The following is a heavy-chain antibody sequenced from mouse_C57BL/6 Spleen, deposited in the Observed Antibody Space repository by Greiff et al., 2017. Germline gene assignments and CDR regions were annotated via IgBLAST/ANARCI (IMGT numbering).Heavy chain of an antibody. D-gene: IGHD4-1*01. Sequence: EVKLMESEGGLVQPGSSMKLSCTASGFTFSDYYMAWVRQVPEKGLEWVANINYDGSSTYYLDSLKSRFIISRDNAKNILYLQMSSLKSEDTATYYCARLPLKLGESYYAMDYWGQGTSVTVSS. CDR2: INYDGSST. J-gene: IGHJ4*01. CDR1: GFTFSDYY. V-gene: IGHV5-16*01. CDR3: ARLPLKLGESYYAMDY.